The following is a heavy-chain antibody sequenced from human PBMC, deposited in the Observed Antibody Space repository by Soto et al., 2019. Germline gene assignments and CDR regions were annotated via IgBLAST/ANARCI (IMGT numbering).Heavy chain of an antibody. CDR3: ARSDGGY. Sequence: SETLSLACTVSGGSIRSYYWSWIRQPPGKGLEWIGYIYYSGSTNYNPSLKSRVTISVDTSKNQFSLKLSSVTAADTAVYYCARSDGGYWGQGTLVTVSS. CDR1: GGSIRSYY. J-gene: IGHJ4*02. CDR2: IYYSGST. V-gene: IGHV4-59*01.